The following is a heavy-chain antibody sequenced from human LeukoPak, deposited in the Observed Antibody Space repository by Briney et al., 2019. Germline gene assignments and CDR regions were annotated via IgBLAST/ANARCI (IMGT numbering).Heavy chain of an antibody. CDR3: ARYSRLLQEKNPFDI. J-gene: IGHJ3*02. D-gene: IGHD4-11*01. V-gene: IGHV4-4*07. CDR1: GGSISSYY. Sequence: SETLSLTCTVSGGSISSYYWSWIRQPAGKGLEWIGRIYTSGSTNYNPSLKSRVTMSVDTSKNHFSLKLNSVTAADTAVYYCARYSRLLQEKNPFDIWGQGTMVTVSS. CDR2: IYTSGST.